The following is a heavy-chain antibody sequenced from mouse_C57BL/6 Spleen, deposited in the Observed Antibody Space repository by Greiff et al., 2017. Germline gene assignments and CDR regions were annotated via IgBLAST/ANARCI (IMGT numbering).Heavy chain of an antibody. CDR3: AREGYGNDVGYAMDY. D-gene: IGHD2-10*02. V-gene: IGHV1-52*01. J-gene: IGHJ4*01. Sequence: QVQLQQPGAELVRPGSSVKLSCKASGYTFTSYWMHWVKQRPIQGLEWIGNIDPSDSETHYNQKFKDKATLNVDKSSSTAYMQLSSLTSEDSAVYYCAREGYGNDVGYAMDYWGQGTSVTVSS. CDR2: IDPSDSET. CDR1: GYTFTSYW.